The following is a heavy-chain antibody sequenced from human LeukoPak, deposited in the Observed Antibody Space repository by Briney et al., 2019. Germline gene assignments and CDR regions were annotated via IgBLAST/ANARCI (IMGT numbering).Heavy chain of an antibody. CDR1: GGSISSYY. V-gene: IGHV4-59*01. CDR3: ARSEQQTYYYYGMDV. CDR2: IYYSGST. Sequence: SETLSLTCTVSGGSISSYYWSWIRQPPGKGLEWIGYIYYSGSTNYNPSLKSRVTISVDTSKNQFSLKLSSVTAADTAVYYCARSEQQTYYYYGMDVWGQGTTVTVSS. D-gene: IGHD6-13*01. J-gene: IGHJ6*02.